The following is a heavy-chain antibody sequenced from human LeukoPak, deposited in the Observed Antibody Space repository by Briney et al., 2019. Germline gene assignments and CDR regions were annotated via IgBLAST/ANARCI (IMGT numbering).Heavy chain of an antibody. CDR2: ISYDGSNK. CDR3: AREERGAAYDFDGMDV. CDR1: GFTFSSYA. D-gene: IGHD2-15*01. J-gene: IGHJ6*02. V-gene: IGHV3-30-3*01. Sequence: TGGPLRLSCAASGFTFSSYAMHWVRKAPGKGLEGVAVISYDGSNKYYADSVKGRFTISRDNSKNTLYLQMNSLRAEDTAVYYCAREERGAAYDFDGMDVWGQGTTVTVSS.